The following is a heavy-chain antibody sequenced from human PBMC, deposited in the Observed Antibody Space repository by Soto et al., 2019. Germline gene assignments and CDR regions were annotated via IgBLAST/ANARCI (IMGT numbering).Heavy chain of an antibody. CDR1: GFTFGTYA. D-gene: IGHD6-6*01. CDR3: ARIWGSTSGYYYYGMDV. J-gene: IGHJ6*02. CDR2: ISDSDGRT. V-gene: IGHV3-23*01. Sequence: EVQLLESGGGLVQPGGSLRLSCAASGFTFGTYAMAWIRQAPGKGLEWVSAISDSDGRTYHADSVKGRFTISRDNIKNTLYLQMNRLRAEDTAVYYCARIWGSTSGYYYYGMDVWGQGTTVTVSS.